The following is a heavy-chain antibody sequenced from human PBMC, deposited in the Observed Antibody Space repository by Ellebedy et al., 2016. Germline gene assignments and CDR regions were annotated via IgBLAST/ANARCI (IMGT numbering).Heavy chain of an antibody. CDR2: ISGSGGST. V-gene: IGHV3-23*01. CDR3: ARPLDEGSRLDLQH. D-gene: IGHD3-10*01. CDR1: GFPFSSYA. Sequence: GESLKISCAASGFPFSSYAMSWVRQAPGKGLEWVSAISGSGGSTYYADSVKGRFTISRDNAKNSLYLQMNSLRAEDTAVYYCARPLDEGSRLDLQHWGQGTLVTVSS. J-gene: IGHJ1*01.